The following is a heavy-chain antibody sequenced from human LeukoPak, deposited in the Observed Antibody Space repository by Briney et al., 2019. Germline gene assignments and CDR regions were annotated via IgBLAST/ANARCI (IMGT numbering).Heavy chain of an antibody. CDR1: GYSFTSYW. Sequence: GESLKISCKGSGYSFTSYWIGWVCQMPGKGLEWMGIIYPGDSDTRYSPSFQGQVTISADKSISTAYLQWSSLKASDTAMYYCARRHSGYDYPANDAFDIWGQGTMVTVSS. V-gene: IGHV5-51*01. CDR3: ARRHSGYDYPANDAFDI. J-gene: IGHJ3*02. CDR2: IYPGDSDT. D-gene: IGHD5-12*01.